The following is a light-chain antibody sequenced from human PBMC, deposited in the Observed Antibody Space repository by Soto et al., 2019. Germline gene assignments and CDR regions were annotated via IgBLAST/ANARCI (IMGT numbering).Light chain of an antibody. CDR2: GAS. J-gene: IGKJ1*01. V-gene: IGKV1-27*01. CDR3: QNYDIAPWT. Sequence: DIQMTQSPSSLSASVGDRVTITCRASRAINNYLAWYQQRPGKVPKVLIYGASNLQSGVPSRFSASGSGTYFTLIISSLQPEDSATYYCQNYDIAPWTFGQGTRVEVK. CDR1: RAINNY.